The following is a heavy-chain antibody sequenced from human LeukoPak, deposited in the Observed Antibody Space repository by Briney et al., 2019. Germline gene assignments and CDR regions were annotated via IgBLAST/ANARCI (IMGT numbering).Heavy chain of an antibody. J-gene: IGHJ4*02. D-gene: IGHD2-2*01. CDR3: ARRQIDCSTTSCYVDY. V-gene: IGHV1-2*02. Sequence: ASVKVSRKASGGTFSSYAISWVRQAPGQGLEWMGWINPNRGGTSYAQNFQGRVTMTRDTPISTAYMELSRLRSDDTAVYYCARRQIDCSTTSCYVDYWGRGTLVTVSS. CDR2: INPNRGGT. CDR1: GGTFSSYA.